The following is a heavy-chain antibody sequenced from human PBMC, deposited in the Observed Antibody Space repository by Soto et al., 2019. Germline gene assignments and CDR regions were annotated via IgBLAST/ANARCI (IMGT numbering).Heavy chain of an antibody. CDR2: IHNDGSTT. Sequence: GGSLRLSCAASGFTFSSYWMHWVRQAPGKGLMWVSRIHNDGSTTRYADSVKGRFTISRDNAKNTLYLQMSSLRVEDTALYYCAKDKYSSSFSGAFAIWGQGTMVTVSS. CDR1: GFTFSSYW. CDR3: AKDKYSSSFSGAFAI. D-gene: IGHD6-13*01. J-gene: IGHJ3*02. V-gene: IGHV3-74*01.